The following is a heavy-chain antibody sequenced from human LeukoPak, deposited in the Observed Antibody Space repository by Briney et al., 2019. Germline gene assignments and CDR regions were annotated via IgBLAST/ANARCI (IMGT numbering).Heavy chain of an antibody. J-gene: IGHJ4*02. CDR3: ATVKGGVTSSGIYYLFDY. Sequence: ASVKVSCKVSGYTLTELSMHWVRQAPGKGLEWMGGFDPEDGETIYAQKFQGRVTMTEDTSTDTAYMELSSLRSEDTAVYYCATVKGGVTSSGIYYLFDYWGQGTLVTVSS. D-gene: IGHD3-22*01. V-gene: IGHV1-24*01. CDR2: FDPEDGET. CDR1: GYTLTELS.